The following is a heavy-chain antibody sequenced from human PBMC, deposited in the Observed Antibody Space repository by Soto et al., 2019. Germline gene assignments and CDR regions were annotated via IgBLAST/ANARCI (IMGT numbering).Heavy chain of an antibody. V-gene: IGHV1-18*01. J-gene: IGHJ4*02. Sequence: QVQLVQSGAEVKKPGASVKVSCKASGYTFTNFGISWVRQAPGQGLEWMGWISAYNGNTNYAQKFQGRVTMTTDRSTSTAYREVRSLRFDDTAVYYCARGGTPSDYWGKGTLFTVSS. CDR3: ARGGTPSDY. CDR1: GYTFTNFG. D-gene: IGHD3-16*01. CDR2: ISAYNGNT.